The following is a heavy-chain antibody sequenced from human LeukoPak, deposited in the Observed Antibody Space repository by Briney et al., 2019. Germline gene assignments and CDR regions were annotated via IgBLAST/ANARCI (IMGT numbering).Heavy chain of an antibody. D-gene: IGHD3-3*01. Sequence: SETLSLTCTVSGGSISSYYWSWIRQPAGKGLEWIGSIYTSGSTNYNPSLTSRVTMSVDTSKNQFSLKLNSVTAAGRAVYYCATGLTRITIFENWGQGTLVTVSS. CDR2: IYTSGST. CDR3: ATGLTRITIFEN. J-gene: IGHJ4*02. V-gene: IGHV4-4*07. CDR1: GGSISSYY.